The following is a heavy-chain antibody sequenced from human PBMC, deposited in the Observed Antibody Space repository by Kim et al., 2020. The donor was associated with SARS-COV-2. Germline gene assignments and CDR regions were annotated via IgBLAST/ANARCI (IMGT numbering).Heavy chain of an antibody. CDR2: IKGDGSEK. CDR1: GFTFSSYW. D-gene: IGHD1-1*01. Sequence: GGSLRLSCVVSGFTFSSYWMSWVRQAPGKGLELVATIKGDGSEKNYVDSVKGRLTISRDNAKNSLYLEMNSLRAEDTAVYYCRSGMRGASLEYWGQGTLV. V-gene: IGHV3-7*01. CDR3: RSGMRGASLEY. J-gene: IGHJ4*02.